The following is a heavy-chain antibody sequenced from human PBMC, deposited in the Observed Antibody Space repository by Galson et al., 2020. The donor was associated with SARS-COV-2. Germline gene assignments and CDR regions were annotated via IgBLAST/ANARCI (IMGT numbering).Heavy chain of an antibody. CDR2: INSDGSST. CDR3: ERVGTRSGWKYYFDY. J-gene: IGHJ4*02. CDR1: GFTFSSSW. D-gene: IGHD6-19*01. Sequence: GESLKISCAAPGFTFSSSWMHWVRQAPGKGLVWVSRINSDGSSTSYSDSVKGRFTISRDNAKNTLYLQMNSLRAEDTAVYYCERVGTRSGWKYYFDYWGQGTLVTVSS. V-gene: IGHV3-74*01.